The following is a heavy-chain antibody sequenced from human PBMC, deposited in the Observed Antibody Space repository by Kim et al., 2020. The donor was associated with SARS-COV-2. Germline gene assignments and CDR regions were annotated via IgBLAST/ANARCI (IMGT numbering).Heavy chain of an antibody. CDR1: GGSISSYY. CDR3: ARGPLLWFGESWGAHWFDP. Sequence: SQTLSLTCTVSGGSISSYYWSWIRQPPGKGLEWIGYIYYSGSTNYNPSLKSRVTISVDTSKNQFSLKLSSVTAADTAVYYCARGPLLWFGESWGAHWFDPWGQGTLVTVSS. V-gene: IGHV4-59*13. J-gene: IGHJ5*02. D-gene: IGHD3-10*01. CDR2: IYYSGST.